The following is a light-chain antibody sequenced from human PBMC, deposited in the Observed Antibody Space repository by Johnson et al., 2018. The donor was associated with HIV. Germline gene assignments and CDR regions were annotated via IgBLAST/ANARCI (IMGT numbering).Light chain of an antibody. Sequence: QSVLTQPPSVSAAAGQKVTISCSGSSSNIGNNYVSWYQQLPGTAPKLLIYENNKRPSGIPDRFSGSKSGTSATLGITGLQTGDEADYYCGTWDSSWGVFGTGTKVTVL. CDR2: ENN. CDR3: GTWDSSWGV. J-gene: IGLJ1*01. CDR1: SSNIGNNY. V-gene: IGLV1-51*02.